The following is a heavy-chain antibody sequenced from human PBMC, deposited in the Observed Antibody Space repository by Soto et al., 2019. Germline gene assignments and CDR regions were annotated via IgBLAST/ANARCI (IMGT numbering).Heavy chain of an antibody. D-gene: IGHD6-19*01. V-gene: IGHV4-59*01. CDR3: ARDSYRSGSYDP. Sequence: SETLSLTCTVSGGSISSYYWSWIRQPPGKGLEWIGYIYYSGSTNYNPSLKSRVTISVDTSKNQFSLKLSSVTAADTAVYYCARDSYRSGSYDPWGQGTLVTVSS. J-gene: IGHJ5*02. CDR2: IYYSGST. CDR1: GGSISSYY.